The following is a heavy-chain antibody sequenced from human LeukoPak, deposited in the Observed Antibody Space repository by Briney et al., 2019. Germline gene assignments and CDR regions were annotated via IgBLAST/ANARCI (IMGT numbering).Heavy chain of an antibody. CDR2: IDISGSNA. Sequence: GGSLRLSCAASGFTFSSHAMSWVRQAPGRGLEWVSSIDISGSNAYYADSVKGRFTISRDNSRNTLYLQMDSLRAEDSAIYYCAKELRPDDYWGQGTLVTVSS. D-gene: IGHD4-17*01. V-gene: IGHV3-23*01. CDR3: AKELRPDDY. CDR1: GFTFSSHA. J-gene: IGHJ4*02.